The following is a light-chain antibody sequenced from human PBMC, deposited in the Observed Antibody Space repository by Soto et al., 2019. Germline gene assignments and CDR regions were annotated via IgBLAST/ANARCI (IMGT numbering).Light chain of an antibody. CDR1: SSNIGSNT. Sequence: QSVLTQPPSASGTPGQRVTISCSGSSSNIGSNTVNWYQQLPGTAPKHLIYSNNQRPSGVPDRFSGSKSGTSASLAISGLQSEDEADYYCAAWDDSRNGSYVFGTGTKVTVL. V-gene: IGLV1-44*01. CDR2: SNN. CDR3: AAWDDSRNGSYV. J-gene: IGLJ1*01.